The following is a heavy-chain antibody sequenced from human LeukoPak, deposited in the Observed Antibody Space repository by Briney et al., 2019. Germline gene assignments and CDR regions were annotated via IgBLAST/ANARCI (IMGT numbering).Heavy chain of an antibody. V-gene: IGHV4-39*01. J-gene: IGHJ4*02. CDR3: ARQGSGNYLSPVSY. D-gene: IGHD1-26*01. CDR2: IYYSGST. CDR1: GGSISSSSYY. Sequence: PSETLSLTCTVSGGSISSSSYYWGWIRQPPGKGLEWIGTIYYSGSTYYNPSPKSRVTISVDTSKNQFSLKLSSVTAADTAVYYCARQGSGNYLSPVSYWGQGTLVTVSS.